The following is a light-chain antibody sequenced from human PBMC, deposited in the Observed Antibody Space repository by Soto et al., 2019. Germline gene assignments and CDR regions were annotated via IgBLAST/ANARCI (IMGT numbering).Light chain of an antibody. V-gene: IGKV1-5*01. CDR2: DAS. CDR3: QQFNTSPWT. CDR1: QSISNW. Sequence: DIQMTQSPSTLSASVGDRVTISCRASQSISNWLAWYQQKPGKAPKLLMSDASSLERGVPSRFSGSGSGTEFTLTISSLQPDDFATYYCQQFNTSPWTFGQGTKVDIK. J-gene: IGKJ1*01.